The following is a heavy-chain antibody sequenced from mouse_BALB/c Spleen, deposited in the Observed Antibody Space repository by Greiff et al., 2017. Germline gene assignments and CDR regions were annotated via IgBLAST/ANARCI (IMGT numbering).Heavy chain of an antibody. CDR1: GFTFSDYY. CDR2: ISDGGSYT. V-gene: IGHV5-4*02. D-gene: IGHD2-14*01. Sequence: EVKLQESGGGLVKPGGSLKLSCAASGFTFSDYYMYWVRQTPEKRLEWVATISDGGSYTYYPDSVKGRFTISRDNAKNNLYLQMSSLKSEDTARYCCATNRYDSWYFDVWGAGTTVTVSS. J-gene: IGHJ1*01. CDR3: ATNRYDSWYFDV.